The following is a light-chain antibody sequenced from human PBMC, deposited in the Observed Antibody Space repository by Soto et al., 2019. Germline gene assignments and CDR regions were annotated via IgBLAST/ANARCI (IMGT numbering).Light chain of an antibody. J-gene: IGLJ3*02. CDR3: CSDAGSYTWV. CDR2: DVT. Sequence: QSALTQPRSVSGSPGQSVTISCTGTSSDVGDYNYVSWYQQHPGKAPKLMIFDVTERPSGVPDRFSGSKSGNTASLTISGLQADDEADYYCCSDAGSYTWVFGGGTKLTVL. V-gene: IGLV2-11*01. CDR1: SSDVGDYNY.